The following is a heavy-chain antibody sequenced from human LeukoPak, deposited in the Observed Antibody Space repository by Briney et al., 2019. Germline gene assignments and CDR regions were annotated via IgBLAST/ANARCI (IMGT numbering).Heavy chain of an antibody. V-gene: IGHV3-7*01. J-gene: IGHJ4*02. CDR2: INQGGSES. Sequence: GGSLRLSCAASGFTFSTYWMTWVRQAPGKGLEWVANINQGGSESYYVDSVKGRFTISRDNAESSLYLQMNSLRAEDTAVYYCARDTFSPDYWGQGTLVTVSS. CDR1: GFTFSTYW. CDR3: ARDTFSPDY.